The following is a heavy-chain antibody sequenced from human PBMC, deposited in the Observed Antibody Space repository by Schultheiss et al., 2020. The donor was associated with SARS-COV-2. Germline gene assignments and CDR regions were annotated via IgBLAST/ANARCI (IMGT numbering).Heavy chain of an antibody. J-gene: IGHJ6*03. Sequence: SETLSLTCAVYGGSFSGYYWSWIRQPPGKGLEWIGEITHGGATNYNPSLKSRVTISADTSKNQFSVTVNSVTAADTAVYYCARGFVPYYYYYMDVWGKGTTVTVSS. CDR2: ITHGGAT. V-gene: IGHV4-34*01. CDR1: GGSFSGYY. D-gene: IGHD6-6*01. CDR3: ARGFVPYYYYYMDV.